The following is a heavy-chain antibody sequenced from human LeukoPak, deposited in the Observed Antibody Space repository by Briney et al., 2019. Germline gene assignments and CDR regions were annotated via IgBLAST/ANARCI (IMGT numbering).Heavy chain of an antibody. V-gene: IGHV1-18*01. CDR1: GYTFTSYG. J-gene: IGHJ4*02. D-gene: IGHD6-19*01. Sequence: ASVKVSCKASGYTFTSYGISWVRQAPGQGLEWMGWISAYNGNTNYAQKFQGRVSMTGDTSISTAFMVLSSLTSDDTAVYYCGRGQWQELHDYWGQGTLVIVSS. CDR2: ISAYNGNT. CDR3: GRGQWQELHDY.